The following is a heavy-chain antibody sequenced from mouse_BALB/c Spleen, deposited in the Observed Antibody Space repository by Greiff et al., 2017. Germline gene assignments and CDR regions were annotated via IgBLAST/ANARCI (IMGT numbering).Heavy chain of an antibody. D-gene: IGHD1-1*01. Sequence: QVQLKQSGAELVRPGVSVKISCKGSGYTFTDYAMHWVKQSHAKSLEWIGVISTYYGDASYNQKFKGKATMTVDKSSSTAYMELARLTSEDSAIYYCARGSTTVVGDAMDYWGQGTSVTVSS. CDR2: ISTYYGDA. CDR3: ARGSTTVVGDAMDY. J-gene: IGHJ4*01. CDR1: GYTFTDYA. V-gene: IGHV1S137*01.